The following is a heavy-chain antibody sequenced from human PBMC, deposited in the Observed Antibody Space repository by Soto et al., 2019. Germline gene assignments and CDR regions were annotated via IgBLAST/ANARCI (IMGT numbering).Heavy chain of an antibody. Sequence: GGSLRLSCAASGFTFSSYGMHWARQAPGKGLEWVAVIWYDGSNKYYADSVKGRFTISRDNSKNTLYLQMNSQRAEDTAVYYCRASSNWYGLYGMDVWGQGTTVTVSS. V-gene: IGHV3-33*01. D-gene: IGHD6-13*01. J-gene: IGHJ6*02. CDR2: IWYDGSNK. CDR1: GFTFSSYG. CDR3: RASSNWYGLYGMDV.